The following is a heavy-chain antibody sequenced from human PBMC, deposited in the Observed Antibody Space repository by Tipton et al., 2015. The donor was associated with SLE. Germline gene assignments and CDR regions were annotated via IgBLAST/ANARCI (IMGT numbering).Heavy chain of an antibody. CDR2: ISYDGSNK. V-gene: IGHV3-30*04. Sequence: RSLRLSCAASGFTFSSYAMHWVRQAPGKGLEWGAVISYDGSNKYYADSVKGRFTISRDNSKNTLYLQMNSLRGEDTAVYYCAKDPGKNSGSDYWAQGTLVTVSP. J-gene: IGHJ4*02. CDR1: GFTFSSYA. D-gene: IGHD5-12*01. CDR3: AKDPGKNSGSDY.